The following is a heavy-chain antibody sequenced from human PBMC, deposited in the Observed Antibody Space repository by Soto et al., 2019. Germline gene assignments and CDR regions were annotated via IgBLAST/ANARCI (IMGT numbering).Heavy chain of an antibody. CDR2: INPNSGGT. Sequence: QVQLVQSGAEVKGHGASVRVSCKASGYTFTDYYMHWVRQAPGQGLEWMGWINPNSGGTKYAQKFQGRVTLTRDTSLSTAYMELSGLISDDTAVYYWARDGGVEFDYWGQVTLVTVSS. D-gene: IGHD1-1*01. CDR3: ARDGGVEFDY. V-gene: IGHV1-2*02. CDR1: GYTFTDYY. J-gene: IGHJ4*02.